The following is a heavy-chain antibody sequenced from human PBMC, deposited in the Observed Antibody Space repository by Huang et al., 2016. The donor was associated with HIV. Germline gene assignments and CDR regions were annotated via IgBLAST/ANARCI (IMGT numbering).Heavy chain of an antibody. CDR3: ASQHIGAAATWF. CDR1: GDFISSTNYY. CDR2: VYQSGST. Sequence: QLQLQESGPGQVKPSETLSLTCTVSGDFISSTNYYWGWIRQSPGKGLEWVGSVYQSGSTNYNPALKCRGTLSVDTSRNQFSLRLNSVTAADTAVYYCASQHIGAAATWFWGRGTQVAVSS. V-gene: IGHV4-39*01. D-gene: IGHD6-13*01. J-gene: IGHJ4*02.